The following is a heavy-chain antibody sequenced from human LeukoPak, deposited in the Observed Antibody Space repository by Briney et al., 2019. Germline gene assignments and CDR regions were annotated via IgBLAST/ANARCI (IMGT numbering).Heavy chain of an antibody. CDR3: AKNSRYCSGGSCNYYSYGMDV. D-gene: IGHD2-15*01. Sequence: GGSLRLSCSASGFTFSNYAMSWVRQAPGEGLEWVSGITGRGGSTYHADSVKGRFTISRDNPKNTLYLQMNSLIADDTAVYYCAKNSRYCSGGSCNYYSYGMDVWGQGTTVTVSS. CDR2: ITGRGGST. CDR1: GFTFSNYA. V-gene: IGHV3-23*01. J-gene: IGHJ6*02.